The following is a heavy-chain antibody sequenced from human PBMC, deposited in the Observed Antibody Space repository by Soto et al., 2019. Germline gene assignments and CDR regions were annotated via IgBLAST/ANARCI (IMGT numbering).Heavy chain of an antibody. D-gene: IGHD2-21*01. Sequence: GGSLRLSCAASGFTISTYAMTWVRQAPGKGLECVSGVTGSGSQIYYADSVKGRFTISKDNSKNTLYLQMSSLREEDTALYYCAKDAVYTDGLWLMDSWGQGTLVTVSS. CDR1: GFTISTYA. V-gene: IGHV3-23*01. J-gene: IGHJ5*02. CDR3: AKDAVYTDGLWLMDS. CDR2: VTGSGSQI.